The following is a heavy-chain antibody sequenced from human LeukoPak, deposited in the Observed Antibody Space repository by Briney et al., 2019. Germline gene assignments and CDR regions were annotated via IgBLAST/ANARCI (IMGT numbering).Heavy chain of an antibody. CDR3: AKDRGIAVAGIVLDY. J-gene: IGHJ4*02. Sequence: QAGGSLRLSCAASGFTFSSYAMSWVRQAPGKGLEWVSAISGSGGSTYYADSVKGRFTISRDNSKNTLYLQMNSLRAEDTAVYYCAKDRGIAVAGIVLDYWGQGTLVTVSS. CDR1: GFTFSSYA. CDR2: ISGSGGST. D-gene: IGHD6-19*01. V-gene: IGHV3-23*01.